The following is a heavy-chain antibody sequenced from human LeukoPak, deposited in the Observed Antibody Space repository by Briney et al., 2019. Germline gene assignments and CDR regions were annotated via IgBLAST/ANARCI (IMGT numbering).Heavy chain of an antibody. D-gene: IGHD1-26*01. Sequence: PSETPSLTCAVYGGSFSGYYWSWIRQPPGKGLEWIGEINHSGSTNYNPSLKSRVTISVDTSKNQFSLKLSSVTAADTAVYYCAVSGSYSRLDYWGQGTLVTVSS. CDR3: AVSGSYSRLDY. CDR1: GGSFSGYY. CDR2: INHSGST. J-gene: IGHJ4*02. V-gene: IGHV4-34*01.